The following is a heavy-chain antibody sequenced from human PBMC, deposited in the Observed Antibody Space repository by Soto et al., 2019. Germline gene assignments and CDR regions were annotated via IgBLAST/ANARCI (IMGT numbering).Heavy chain of an antibody. V-gene: IGHV3-73*01. CDR1: GFTFSGSA. CDR3: TSRHYADYVRPFFEY. Sequence: EVQLVESGGGWVQPGGSLKLSCVASGFTFSGSAMHWVRQASGKGLEWVGRIRSKANSYATAYAASVKGRFTVSRDDSKNTAYLQMNSLKTEDTAVYYCTSRHYADYVRPFFEYWGQGTLVTVSS. J-gene: IGHJ4*02. D-gene: IGHD4-17*01. CDR2: IRSKANSYAT.